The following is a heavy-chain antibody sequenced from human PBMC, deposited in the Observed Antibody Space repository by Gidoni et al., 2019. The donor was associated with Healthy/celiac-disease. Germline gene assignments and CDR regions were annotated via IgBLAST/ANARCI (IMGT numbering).Heavy chain of an antibody. J-gene: IGHJ4*02. Sequence: EVQLLEPGGGLVQPGGSLRLSCAASGFTFSSYAMSWVRQAPGKGLEWVSAISGSGGSTYYADSVKGRFTISRDNSKNTLYLQMNSLRAEDTAVYYCAKEATMIVVVITPPFDYWGQGTLVTVSS. CDR1: GFTFSSYA. CDR2: ISGSGGST. D-gene: IGHD3-22*01. CDR3: AKEATMIVVVITPPFDY. V-gene: IGHV3-23*01.